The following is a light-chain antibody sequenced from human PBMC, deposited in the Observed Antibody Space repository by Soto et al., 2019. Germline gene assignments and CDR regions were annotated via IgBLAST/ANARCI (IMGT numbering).Light chain of an antibody. V-gene: IGKV3-11*01. Sequence: IMVSQSPATLSLSPGERATLSCRASQNVANYLDWYQQKPGQAPRLLIYESSNRATGIAARFSGSGSGTDFTLTISSLEPEDFAVYYCQQRSNLPKTFGQGTKVDI. CDR3: QQRSNLPKT. J-gene: IGKJ1*01. CDR2: ESS. CDR1: QNVANY.